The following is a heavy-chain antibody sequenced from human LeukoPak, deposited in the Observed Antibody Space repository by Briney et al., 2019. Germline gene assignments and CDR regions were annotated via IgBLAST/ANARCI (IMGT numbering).Heavy chain of an antibody. CDR2: IKRDGSEK. V-gene: IGHV3-7*01. CDR3: ARDNWELRGFDY. J-gene: IGHJ4*02. CDR1: GFTFSDHW. D-gene: IGHD1-7*01. Sequence: GGSLRLSCAASGFTFSDHWMSWVRQAPGKGLEWVANIKRDGSEKYYVDSVKGRFTISRDNAKNSLFLQMTSLRVEDTAMYYCARDNWELRGFDYWGQGTLVTVSS.